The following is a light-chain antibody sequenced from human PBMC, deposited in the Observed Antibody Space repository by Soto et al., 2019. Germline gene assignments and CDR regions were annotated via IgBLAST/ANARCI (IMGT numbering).Light chain of an antibody. CDR1: QNIRTN. J-gene: IGKJ1*01. CDR2: GAS. V-gene: IGKV3-15*01. Sequence: EIVMTQYPDTLSVSPGETVTLPCRASQNIRTNLAWYQHKPGQSPRLLIYGASNRATGFLARFSGSGSGTEFTLTISSLQSEDFAVYYCQQYNDNWPTFGQGTKVEIK. CDR3: QQYNDNWPT.